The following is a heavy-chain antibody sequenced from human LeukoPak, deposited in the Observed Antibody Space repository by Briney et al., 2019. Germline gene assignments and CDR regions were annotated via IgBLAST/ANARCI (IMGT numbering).Heavy chain of an antibody. J-gene: IGHJ5*02. CDR3: ASHWGPTVTTYWFDP. Sequence: GASVKVSCKASGGTFSSYAISWVRQAPGQGLEWMGRIIPILGIANYAQKFQGRVTITADKSTSTAYMELSSLRSEDTAVYYCASHWGPTVTTYWFDPWGQGTLVTVSS. CDR2: IIPILGIA. V-gene: IGHV1-69*04. D-gene: IGHD4-17*01. CDR1: GGTFSSYA.